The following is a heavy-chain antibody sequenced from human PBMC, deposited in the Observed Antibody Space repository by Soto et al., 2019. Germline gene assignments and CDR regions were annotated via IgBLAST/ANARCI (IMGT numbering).Heavy chain of an antibody. Sequence: EVQLVESRGGLVKPGGSLRLSCAASGFTFSSYSMNWVRQAPGKGLEWVSSISSSSSYIYYADSVKGRFTISRDNAKNSRYLPMNSLRAEDTAVYYCARDQPGYSYGYGLGYWGQGTRVTVSS. CDR3: ARDQPGYSYGYGLGY. D-gene: IGHD5-18*01. CDR2: ISSSSSYI. CDR1: GFTFSSYS. V-gene: IGHV3-21*01. J-gene: IGHJ4*02.